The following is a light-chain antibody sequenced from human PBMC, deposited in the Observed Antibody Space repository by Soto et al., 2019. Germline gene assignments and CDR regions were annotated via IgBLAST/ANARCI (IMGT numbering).Light chain of an antibody. CDR3: QAWDSHAAYVI. J-gene: IGLJ2*01. CDR1: KLGGKY. Sequence: SYELTQPPSVSVSPGQTATITCSGDKLGGKYASWYQQKPGQSPVLVTYQNTRRPSGIPERFSGSKSGNTATLTISGPQAMDEADYYCQAWDSHAAYVIFGGGTKLTVL. CDR2: QNT. V-gene: IGLV3-1*01.